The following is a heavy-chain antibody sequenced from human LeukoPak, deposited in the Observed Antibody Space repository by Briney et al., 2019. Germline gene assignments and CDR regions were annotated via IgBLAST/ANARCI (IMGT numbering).Heavy chain of an antibody. V-gene: IGHV1-2*02. CDR1: GYTFTGYY. CDR2: INPNSGGT. D-gene: IGHD3-22*01. J-gene: IGHJ4*02. CDR3: ARDPGSGYYTFDY. Sequence: ASVKVSCKASGYTFTGYYMHWVRQAPGQGLEWMGWINPNSGGTNYAQKFQGRVTMTRDTSISTAYMELSRLRSDDTAVFYCARDPGSGYYTFDYWGQGTLVTVSS.